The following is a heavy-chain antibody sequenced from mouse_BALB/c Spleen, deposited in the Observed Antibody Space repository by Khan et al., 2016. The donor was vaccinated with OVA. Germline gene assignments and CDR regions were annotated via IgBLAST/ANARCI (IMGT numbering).Heavy chain of an antibody. CDR3: ARSNYFGYTFAY. J-gene: IGHJ3*01. V-gene: IGHV1-77*01. CDR1: GYTFTDYY. Sequence: QVQLQQSGAELARPGASVKLSCKASGYTFTDYYINWVKQRTGQGLEWIGEIAPGGGDTYYNERFKGKATLTADKSSSTAYMQLSSLTSAASAVSFCARSNYFGYTFAYWGQGTLVTVSA. D-gene: IGHD1-2*01. CDR2: IAPGGGDT.